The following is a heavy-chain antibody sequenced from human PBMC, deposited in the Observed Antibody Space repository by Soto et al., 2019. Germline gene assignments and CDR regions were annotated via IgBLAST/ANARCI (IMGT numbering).Heavy chain of an antibody. Sequence: QGQLVQSGAEVKKPGASVKVSCKASGYTITNYGISWVRQAPGQGLEWMGWISAYNGNTHYAQKLQGRVTMTTDTSTPTDXMELSSLRSDDTAVYYCARDLAYCGGDCYVDAFDIWGQGTMVTVSS. J-gene: IGHJ3*02. V-gene: IGHV1-18*01. CDR2: ISAYNGNT. CDR3: ARDLAYCGGDCYVDAFDI. D-gene: IGHD2-21*02. CDR1: GYTITNYG.